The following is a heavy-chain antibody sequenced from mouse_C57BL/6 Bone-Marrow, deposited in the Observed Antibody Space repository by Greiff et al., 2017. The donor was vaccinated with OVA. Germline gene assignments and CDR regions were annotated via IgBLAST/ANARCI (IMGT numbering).Heavy chain of an antibody. Sequence: VQLQQSGAELVKPGASVKLSCKASGFTFTSYWMHWVKQRPGRGLEWIGRIDPNSGGTKYNEKVKSKATLTVDKPSSTAYMQLSSLTSEDSAVYYCGRRGEDGYYYFDYWGQGTTLTVSS. J-gene: IGHJ2*01. V-gene: IGHV1-72*01. CDR1: GFTFTSYW. D-gene: IGHD2-3*01. CDR2: IDPNSGGT. CDR3: GRRGEDGYYYFDY.